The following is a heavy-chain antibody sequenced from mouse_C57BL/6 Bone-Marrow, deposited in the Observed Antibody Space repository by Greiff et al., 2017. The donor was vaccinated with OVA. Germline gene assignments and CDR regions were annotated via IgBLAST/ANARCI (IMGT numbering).Heavy chain of an antibody. D-gene: IGHD1-1*01. J-gene: IGHJ1*03. V-gene: IGHV1-81*01. CDR3: ARSKPYYYGSSDEDDWYFDV. Sequence: QVQLQQSGAELARPGASVKLSCKASGYAFTSYGISWVKQRTGQGLEWIGEIYPRSGNTYYNEKFKGKATLTADKSSSTAYMELRSLTSEDSAVYFCARSKPYYYGSSDEDDWYFDVWGTGTTVTVSS. CDR2: IYPRSGNT. CDR1: GYAFTSYG.